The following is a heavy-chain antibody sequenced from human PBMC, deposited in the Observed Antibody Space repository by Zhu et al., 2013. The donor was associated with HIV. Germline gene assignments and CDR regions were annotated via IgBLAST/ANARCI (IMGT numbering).Heavy chain of an antibody. CDR3: ARADRVVVDY. J-gene: IGHJ4*02. CDR2: MYPNNGGT. D-gene: IGHD2-21*01. Sequence: QVQLVQSAAEVKPPGASVKVSCKASGYPFTDYYVHWIRQAPGQGLEWMGWMYPNNGGTNYAQKFQGRVTMTRDTSISTAYMELSRLKSDDTAVYYCARADRVVVDYWGQGTLVTVSS. CDR1: GYPFTDYY. V-gene: IGHV1-2*02.